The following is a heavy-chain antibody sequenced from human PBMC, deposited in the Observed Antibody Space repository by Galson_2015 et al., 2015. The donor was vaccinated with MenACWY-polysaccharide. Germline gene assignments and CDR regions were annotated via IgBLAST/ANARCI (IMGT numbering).Heavy chain of an antibody. V-gene: IGHV3-33*05. Sequence: SLRLSCAASGFNFRGSGMHWVRQAPGKGLEWVALIQYDGSIKVYADSVKGRFTISRDNSKNTLFLEMSSLRAEDTAVYFCAREGSRIVFHAFDIWGQGTMVTVSS. D-gene: IGHD6-13*01. J-gene: IGHJ3*02. CDR2: IQYDGSIK. CDR3: AREGSRIVFHAFDI. CDR1: GFNFRGSG.